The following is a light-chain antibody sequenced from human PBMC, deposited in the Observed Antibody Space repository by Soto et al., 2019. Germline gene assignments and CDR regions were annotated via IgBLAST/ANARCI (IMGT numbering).Light chain of an antibody. J-gene: IGLJ1*01. V-gene: IGLV2-14*01. Sequence: QSVLTQPASVSGSPGQSITIFCTGTSSDVGGYNYVSWYQQHPGKAPKLMIYDVSNQPSGVSNRFSGSKSGNTASLTISGLQAEDEADYYCSSYTSSSTHNYVFGAGTKVTVL. CDR2: DVS. CDR1: SSDVGGYNY. CDR3: SSYTSSSTHNYV.